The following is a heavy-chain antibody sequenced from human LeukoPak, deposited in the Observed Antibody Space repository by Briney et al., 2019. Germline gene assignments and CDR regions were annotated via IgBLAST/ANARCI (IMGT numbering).Heavy chain of an antibody. D-gene: IGHD6-13*01. V-gene: IGHV1-8*01. CDR3: VRDHSDSWLDS. Sequence: ASVKVSCKASGYTFTSYDIHWVRQATGQGLEWMGWMKPNSGDSGLAQKFQGRVTMAWNTSMSTAYMELSSLRSEDTAVYYCVRDHSDSWLDSWGQGTLVTVSS. CDR1: GYTFTSYD. CDR2: MKPNSGDS. J-gene: IGHJ5*01.